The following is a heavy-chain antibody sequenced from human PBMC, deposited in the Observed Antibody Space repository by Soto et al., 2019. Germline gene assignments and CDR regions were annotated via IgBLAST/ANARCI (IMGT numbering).Heavy chain of an antibody. D-gene: IGHD3-10*01. Sequence: SETLSLTCTVSGGSISSSSYYWGWIRQPPGKGLEWIGSIYYSGTTYYNPSLKSRVTISVDTSKNQFSLKLSSVTAADTAVYYCARNPGGSGSFYYYYYYMDVWGKGTTVTVSS. J-gene: IGHJ6*03. V-gene: IGHV4-39*01. CDR1: GGSISSSSYY. CDR3: ARNPGGSGSFYYYYYYMDV. CDR2: IYYSGTT.